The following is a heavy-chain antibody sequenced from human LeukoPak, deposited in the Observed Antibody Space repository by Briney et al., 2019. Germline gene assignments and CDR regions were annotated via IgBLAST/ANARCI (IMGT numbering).Heavy chain of an antibody. V-gene: IGHV3-64*04. CDR3: ARGSNSYGPYYFDY. Sequence: PGGSLRLSCSASGFTFSNYAIHWVRQAPGKGLEYVSAISTNGGNTYYADSVKGRFTISRDNSKNTLYLQMNSLRAEDTAVYYCARGSNSYGPYYFDYWGQGTLVTVSS. J-gene: IGHJ4*02. CDR2: ISTNGGNT. D-gene: IGHD5-18*01. CDR1: GFTFSNYA.